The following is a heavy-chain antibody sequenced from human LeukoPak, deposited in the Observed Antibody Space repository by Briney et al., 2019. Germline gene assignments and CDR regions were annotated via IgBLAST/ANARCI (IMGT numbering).Heavy chain of an antibody. CDR1: GYTFTGYY. CDR3: ARGARWGNWNPFDY. Sequence: ASVKVSCKASGYTFTGYYMHWVRQAPGQGLEWMGWINPNSGGTNYAQKLQGRVTMTTDTSTSTAYMELRSLRSDDTAVYYCARGARWGNWNPFDYWGQGTLVTVSS. J-gene: IGHJ4*02. D-gene: IGHD1-20*01. V-gene: IGHV1-2*02. CDR2: INPNSGGT.